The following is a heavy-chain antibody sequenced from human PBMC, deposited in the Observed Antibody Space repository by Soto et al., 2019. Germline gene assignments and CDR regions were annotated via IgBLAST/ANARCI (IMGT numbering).Heavy chain of an antibody. D-gene: IGHD3-10*01. V-gene: IGHV1-8*01. Sequence: GASVKVSCKASGYTLTSYDINWVRQATGQGLEWMGWMNPNSGNTGYAQKFQGRVTMTRNTSISTAYMELSSLRSEDTAVYYCAVAHYGTAYYYYKDVWGKGTTVTVSS. CDR2: MNPNSGNT. CDR3: AVAHYGTAYYYYKDV. CDR1: GYTLTSYD. J-gene: IGHJ6*03.